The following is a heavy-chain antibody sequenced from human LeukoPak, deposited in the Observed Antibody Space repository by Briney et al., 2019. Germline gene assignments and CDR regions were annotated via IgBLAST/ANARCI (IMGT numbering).Heavy chain of an antibody. CDR1: GFTFSSYW. CDR2: IKQDGSEK. Sequence: GGSLRLSCAASGFTFSSYWMSWVRQAPGKGLEWVANIKQDGSEKYYVDSVKGRFTISRDNAKSSLYLQMNSLRAEDTAVYYCARERLYGDYYYYYYMDVWGKGTTVTVSS. J-gene: IGHJ6*03. CDR3: ARERLYGDYYYYYYMDV. D-gene: IGHD4-17*01. V-gene: IGHV3-7*01.